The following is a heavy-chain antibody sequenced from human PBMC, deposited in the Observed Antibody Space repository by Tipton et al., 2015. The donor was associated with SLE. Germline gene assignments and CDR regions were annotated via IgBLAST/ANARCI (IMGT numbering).Heavy chain of an antibody. V-gene: IGHV1-2*02. D-gene: IGHD6-13*01. J-gene: IGHJ4*02. CDR2: INPNRGGT. CDR3: ARARRIAAAGDY. CDR1: GYTFTGYY. Sequence: QLVQSGAEVKKPGASVKVSCKASGYTFTGYYMHWVRQAPGQGLEWMGWINPNRGGTNYAQKFQGRVTMTRDTAISTAYMERSRLRSDDTAVYDCARARRIAAAGDYWGQGTLVTVSS.